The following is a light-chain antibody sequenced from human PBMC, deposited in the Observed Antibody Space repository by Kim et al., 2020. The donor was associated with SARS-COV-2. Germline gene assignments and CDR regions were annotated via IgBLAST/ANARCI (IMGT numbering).Light chain of an antibody. J-gene: IGKJ2*01. V-gene: IGKV3-20*01. CDR3: QQYGSSPYT. Sequence: EIVLTQSPGTLSLSPGERATLSCRASQSVSSSSLAWYQQKPGQAPRLLIYGASSRATDIPDRLSGSGSGTDFTLTISRLEPEDFAVYYCQQYGSSPYTFGQGTKLEI. CDR2: GAS. CDR1: QSVSSSS.